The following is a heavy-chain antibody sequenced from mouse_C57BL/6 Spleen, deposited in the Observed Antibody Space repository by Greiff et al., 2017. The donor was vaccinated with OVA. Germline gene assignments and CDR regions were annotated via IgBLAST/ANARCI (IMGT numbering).Heavy chain of an antibody. CDR1: GISITTGNYR. V-gene: IGHV3-5*01. J-gene: IGHJ2*01. CDR2: IYYSGTI. CDR3: ARDGIYYDYDGGVFDY. D-gene: IGHD2-4*01. Sequence: EVQLQQSGPGLVKPSQTVFLTCTVTGISITTGNYRWSWIRQFPGNKLEWIGYIYYSGTITYNPSLTSRTTITRDTPKNQFFLEMNSLTAEDTATYYCARDGIYYDYDGGVFDYWGQGTTLTVSS.